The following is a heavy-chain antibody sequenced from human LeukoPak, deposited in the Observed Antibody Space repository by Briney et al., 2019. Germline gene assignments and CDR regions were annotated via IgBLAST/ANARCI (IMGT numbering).Heavy chain of an antibody. V-gene: IGHV3-23*01. D-gene: IGHD6-19*01. Sequence: GGSLRLSCAASGFTFSSYWMHWVRQAPGKGLEWVSAVSASGGSTNYAESVKGRFTISRDNSKNTLYLQMNSLRAEDTAVYYCAKDRGSSGWNREIDQWGQGTLATVSS. CDR2: VSASGGST. CDR1: GFTFSSYW. J-gene: IGHJ4*02. CDR3: AKDRGSSGWNREIDQ.